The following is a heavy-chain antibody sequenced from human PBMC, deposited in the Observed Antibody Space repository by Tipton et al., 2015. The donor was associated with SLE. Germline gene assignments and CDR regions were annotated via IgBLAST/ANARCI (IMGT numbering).Heavy chain of an antibody. CDR1: GGAFSDYY. V-gene: IGHV4-34*01. J-gene: IGHJ1*01. CDR3: ASRDYDFWDSYREYFHH. Sequence: TLSLTCAVYGGAFSDYYWTWIRQPPGKGLEWIGEINHVGGTNYNPSLRSRATISVDTSKHQFSLKLSSVTAADTAMYYCASRDYDFWDSYREYFHHWGQGSLVTVSS. D-gene: IGHD3-3*01. CDR2: INHVGGT.